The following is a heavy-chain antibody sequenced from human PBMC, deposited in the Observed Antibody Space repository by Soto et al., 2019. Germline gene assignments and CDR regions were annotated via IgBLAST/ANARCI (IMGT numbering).Heavy chain of an antibody. V-gene: IGHV2-5*02. CDR2: IYWDDDK. D-gene: IGHD5-12*01. Sequence: SGPTLVNPTQTLTLTCTFSGFSLSTSGVGVGWIRKPPGKAPEWLALIYWDDDKRYSPSLKSRLTITKYTSKNQVVLTMTNMDPVDTATYYCAHSRRLSGYEYYYYYYGMDVWGQGTTVTVSS. J-gene: IGHJ6*02. CDR1: GFSLSTSGVG. CDR3: AHSRRLSGYEYYYYYYGMDV.